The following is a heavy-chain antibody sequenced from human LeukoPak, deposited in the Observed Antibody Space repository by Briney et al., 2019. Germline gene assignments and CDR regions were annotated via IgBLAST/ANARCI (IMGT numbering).Heavy chain of an antibody. CDR3: AREYTGVPHYCSGPLWGD. V-gene: IGHV3-7*01. CDR2: IKQDGSEK. CDR1: GFTFSSYW. Sequence: PGGSLRLSCAASGFTFSSYWMSWVRQAPGKGLEWVANIKQDGSEKYYVDSVKGRFTISRDNAKNSLYLQMNSLRAEDTAVYYCAREYTGVPHYCSGPLWGDWGQGTLVTVSS. J-gene: IGHJ4*02. D-gene: IGHD6-19*01.